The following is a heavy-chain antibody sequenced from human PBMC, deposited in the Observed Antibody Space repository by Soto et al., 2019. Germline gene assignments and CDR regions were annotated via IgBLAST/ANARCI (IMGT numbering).Heavy chain of an antibody. V-gene: IGHV3-23*01. J-gene: IGHJ4*02. D-gene: IGHD3-22*01. CDR3: AKDRYYYDSSGYYWLPGDY. Sequence: GGSLRLSCAASGFTFSSYAMSWVRQAPGKGLEWVSAISGSGGSTYYADSVKGRFTISRDNSKNTLYLQMNSLRAEDTAVYYCAKDRYYYDSSGYYWLPGDYWGQGTLVTVSS. CDR1: GFTFSSYA. CDR2: ISGSGGST.